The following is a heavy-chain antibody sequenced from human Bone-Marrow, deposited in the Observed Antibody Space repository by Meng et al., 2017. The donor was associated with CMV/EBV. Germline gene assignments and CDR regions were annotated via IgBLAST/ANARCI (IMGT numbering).Heavy chain of an antibody. CDR1: GFTFSSYA. D-gene: IGHD5-12*01. V-gene: IGHV3-23*01. Sequence: GESLKISCAASGFTFSSYAMSWVRQAPGKGLEWVSAISGSGGSTYYADSVKGRFTISRDNSKNTLYLQMNSLRAEDTAVYYCASTTVLYSGYEGAANDNWGQGTLVTVSS. CDR3: ASTTVLYSGYEGAANDN. CDR2: ISGSGGST. J-gene: IGHJ4*02.